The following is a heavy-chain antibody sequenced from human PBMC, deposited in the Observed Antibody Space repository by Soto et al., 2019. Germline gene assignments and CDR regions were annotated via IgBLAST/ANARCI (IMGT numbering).Heavy chain of an antibody. D-gene: IGHD3-22*01. J-gene: IGHJ3*02. CDR2: INPSGGST. CDR1: GYTSTSYY. CDR3: ARDRTGYYDSSGLFDI. Sequence: ASVKVSCKASGYTSTSYYMHWVRQAPGQGLEWMGIINPSGGSTSYAQKFQGRVTMTRDTSTSTVYMELSSLRSEDTAVYYCARDRTGYYDSSGLFDIWGQGTMVTVSS. V-gene: IGHV1-46*01.